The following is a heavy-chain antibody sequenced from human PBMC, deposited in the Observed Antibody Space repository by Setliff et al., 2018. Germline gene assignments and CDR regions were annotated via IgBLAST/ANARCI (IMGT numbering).Heavy chain of an antibody. Sequence: GESLKLSCKGSGYSFSNFWIGWVRQMPGKGLEWMGIIYPGDSHTRYSPSFQGQVTMSADKSINTAYLQWSNLKASDTAIYYCARSLVGATHSVYFDYWGQGALVTVSS. CDR3: ARSLVGATHSVYFDY. CDR2: IYPGDSHT. V-gene: IGHV5-51*01. CDR1: GYSFSNFW. J-gene: IGHJ4*02. D-gene: IGHD1-26*01.